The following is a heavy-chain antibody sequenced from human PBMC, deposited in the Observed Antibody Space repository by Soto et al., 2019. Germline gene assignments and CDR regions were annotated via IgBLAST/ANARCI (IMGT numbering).Heavy chain of an antibody. V-gene: IGHV1-69*10. Sequence: GASVKVSCKASGYTFTGYYMHWVRQAPGQGLEWMGWIIPILGIANYAQKFQGRVTITADKSTSTAYMELSSLRSEDTAVYYCARDVTIVGLSSYFDYWGQGTLVTVSS. CDR2: IIPILGIA. CDR1: GYTFTGYY. D-gene: IGHD3-3*01. CDR3: ARDVTIVGLSSYFDY. J-gene: IGHJ4*02.